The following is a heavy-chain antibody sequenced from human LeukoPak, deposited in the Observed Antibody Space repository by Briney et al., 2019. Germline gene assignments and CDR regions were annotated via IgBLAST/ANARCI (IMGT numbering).Heavy chain of an antibody. CDR2: ISSSSSYI. CDR3: ARINGWFGEFSGLDY. V-gene: IGHV3-21*01. Sequence: GGSLRLSCAASGFTFSTYRMSWVRQAPGKGLEWVSSISSSSSYIYYADSVKGRFTISRDNAKNSLYLQMNSLRAEDTAVYYCARINGWFGEFSGLDYWGQGTLVTVSS. D-gene: IGHD3-10*01. CDR1: GFTFSTYR. J-gene: IGHJ4*02.